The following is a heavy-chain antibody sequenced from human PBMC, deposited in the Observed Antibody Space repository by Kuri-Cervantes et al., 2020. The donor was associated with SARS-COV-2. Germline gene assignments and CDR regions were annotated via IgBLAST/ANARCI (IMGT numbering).Heavy chain of an antibody. CDR3: AGDFAVGATTVGP. CDR1: GFTFDTYW. V-gene: IGHV3-74*01. J-gene: IGHJ5*02. Sequence: GGSLRLSCAASGFTFDTYWMHWVRQTPGKGLVWVARINSDGSSRNYADPVRGRFTVSRDNAKNTVYLQMNSLRVEDTAVYYCAGDFAVGATTVGPWGQGTLVTVSS. CDR2: INSDGSSR. D-gene: IGHD1-26*01.